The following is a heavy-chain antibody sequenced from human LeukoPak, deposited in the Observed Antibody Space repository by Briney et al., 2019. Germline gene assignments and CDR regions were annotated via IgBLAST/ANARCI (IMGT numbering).Heavy chain of an antibody. V-gene: IGHV4-34*01. D-gene: IGHD5-18*01. Sequence: SETLSLTCAVYGGSFSGYYWSWIRQPPGKGLEWIGEINHRGSTTYNPSLKSRVTISVDTFKNQFSLKLSSVTAADTAVYYCARIGYSYGFSFDYWGQGTLVTVSS. CDR3: ARIGYSYGFSFDY. CDR1: GGSFSGYY. J-gene: IGHJ4*02. CDR2: INHRGST.